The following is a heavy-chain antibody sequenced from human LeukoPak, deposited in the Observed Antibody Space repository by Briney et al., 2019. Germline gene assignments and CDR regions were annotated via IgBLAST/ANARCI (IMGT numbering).Heavy chain of an antibody. J-gene: IGHJ4*02. CDR1: GFTFSSCG. CDR2: IWYDGSNK. D-gene: IGHD6-13*01. V-gene: IGHV3-33*01. Sequence: PGGSLRLSCAASGFTFSSCGMHWVRQAPGKGLEWVAVIWYDGSNKYYADSVKGRFTISRDNSKNTLYLQMNSLRAEDTAVYYCARDGGLYSSSWFDYWGQGTLVTVSS. CDR3: ARDGGLYSSSWFDY.